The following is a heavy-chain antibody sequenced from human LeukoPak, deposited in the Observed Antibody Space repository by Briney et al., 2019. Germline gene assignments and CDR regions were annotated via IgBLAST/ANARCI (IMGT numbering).Heavy chain of an antibody. V-gene: IGHV3-48*01. D-gene: IGHD6-13*01. CDR2: ISSSSSTI. J-gene: IGHJ4*02. Sequence: PGGSLRLSCAASGFTFSSYSMNWVRQAPGKGLEWVSYISSSSSTIYYADSVKGRFTISRDNAKNSLYLQMNSLRAEDTAVYYCARDLAAAGPNFDYWGQGTLVTVSS. CDR1: GFTFSSYS. CDR3: ARDLAAAGPNFDY.